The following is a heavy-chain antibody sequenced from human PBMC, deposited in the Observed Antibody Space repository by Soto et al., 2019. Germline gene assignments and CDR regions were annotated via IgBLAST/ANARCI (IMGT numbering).Heavy chain of an antibody. J-gene: IGHJ5*02. CDR1: GFTFSSYG. CDR2: ISYDGSNK. D-gene: IGHD3-9*01. Sequence: SGGSLRLSCAASGFTFSSYGMHWVRQAPGKGLEWVAVISYDGSNKYYADSVKGRFTISRDNSKNTLYLQMNSLRAEDTAVYYCAILPTGYPNWFGPWGQGTLVTVSS. CDR3: AILPTGYPNWFGP. V-gene: IGHV3-30*03.